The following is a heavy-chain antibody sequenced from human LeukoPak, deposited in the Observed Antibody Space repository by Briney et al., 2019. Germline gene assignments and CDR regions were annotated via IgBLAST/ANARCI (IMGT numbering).Heavy chain of an antibody. D-gene: IGHD2-2*01. CDR1: GGSISNYY. V-gene: IGHV4-59*01. J-gene: IGHJ4*02. Sequence: SETLSLTCTVSGGSISNYYWSWIRQPPGKGLEWIGYIYYSGSTNYNPSLKSRVTISVDTSKNQFSLKLSSVTAADTAVYYCARSRYCSSTSCFNFDYWGQGTLVTVSS. CDR2: IYYSGST. CDR3: ARSRYCSSTSCFNFDY.